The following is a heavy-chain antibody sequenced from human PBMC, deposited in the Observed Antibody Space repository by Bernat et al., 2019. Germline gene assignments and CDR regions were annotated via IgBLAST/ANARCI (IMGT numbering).Heavy chain of an antibody. CDR2: ISSSSSYI. J-gene: IGHJ6*02. CDR1: GFTFSSYS. V-gene: IGHV3-21*01. Sequence: EVQLVESGGGLVKPGGSLRLSCAASGFTFSSYSMNWVRQAPGKGLEWVSSISSSSSYIYYADSEKGRFTISRDNAKNSLYLQMNSLRAEDTAVYYCARMIAAAGVDYYYYYGMDVWGQGTTVTVSS. D-gene: IGHD6-13*01. CDR3: ARMIAAAGVDYYYYYGMDV.